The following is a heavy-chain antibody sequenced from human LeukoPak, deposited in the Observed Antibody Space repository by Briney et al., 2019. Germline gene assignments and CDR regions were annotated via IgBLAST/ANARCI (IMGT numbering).Heavy chain of an antibody. V-gene: IGHV3-7*01. CDR2: IKEDGSVK. CDR1: GFTFGVSW. D-gene: IGHD1/OR15-1a*01. Sequence: PGGSLRLSCAASGFTFGVSWMSWFRQAPGKGLEWVGNIKEDGSVKNYVDSVKGRLTISRDNAKSSLFLQMNNLRVEDTAVYYCVKDRGSNTFDYWGQGILVTVSS. J-gene: IGHJ4*02. CDR3: VKDRGSNTFDY.